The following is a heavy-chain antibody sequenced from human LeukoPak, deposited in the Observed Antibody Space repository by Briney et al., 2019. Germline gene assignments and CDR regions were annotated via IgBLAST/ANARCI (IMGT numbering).Heavy chain of an antibody. D-gene: IGHD6-13*01. Sequence: ASVKVSCKDSGGTFSSYAISWVREAPGQGLEWMGRIIPILGIANYAQKFQGRVTITADKSTSTAYMELSRLRSEDTGVYFCARDRTVAAAVYFEWWGQGTLVSVSP. CDR2: IIPILGIA. V-gene: IGHV1-69*04. CDR1: GGTFSSYA. CDR3: ARDRTVAAAVYFEW. J-gene: IGHJ4*02.